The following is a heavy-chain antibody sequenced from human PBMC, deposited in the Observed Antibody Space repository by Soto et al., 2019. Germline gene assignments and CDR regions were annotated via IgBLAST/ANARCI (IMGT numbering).Heavy chain of an antibody. CDR1: GGSFSGYY. D-gene: IGHD6-13*01. Sequence: SETLSLTCAVYGGSFSGYYWSWIRQPPGKGLEWIGEINHSGSTNYNPSLKSRVTISVDTSKNQFSLKLSSVTAADTAVYYCARGHRQQLVKAYYGMDVWGQGTTVTVSS. V-gene: IGHV4-34*01. J-gene: IGHJ6*02. CDR3: ARGHRQQLVKAYYGMDV. CDR2: INHSGST.